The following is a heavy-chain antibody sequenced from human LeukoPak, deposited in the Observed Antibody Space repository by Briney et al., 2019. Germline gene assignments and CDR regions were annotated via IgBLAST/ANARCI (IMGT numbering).Heavy chain of an antibody. CDR2: ISGDGGST. CDR1: GFTFDDYA. J-gene: IGHJ4*02. CDR3: AKDMGSDSGSSFHPFDY. D-gene: IGHD1-26*01. Sequence: QPGGSLRLSCAASGFTFDDYAMHWVRQAPGKGLEWVSLISGDGGSTYYADSVKGRFTISRDNSKNSLYLQMNSLRTEDTALYYCAKDMGSDSGSSFHPFDYWGQGTLVTVSS. V-gene: IGHV3-43*02.